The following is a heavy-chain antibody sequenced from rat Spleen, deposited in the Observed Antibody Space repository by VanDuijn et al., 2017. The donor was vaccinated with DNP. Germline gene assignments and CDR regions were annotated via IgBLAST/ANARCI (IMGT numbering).Heavy chain of an antibody. CDR2: ITNEGSST. CDR3: ARLLAGRSYYFDY. D-gene: IGHD1-4*01. V-gene: IGHV5-22*01. Sequence: EVRLVESGGGLVQPGRSLRLSCAASGFTFSDYYMAWVRQAPKKGLEWVASITNEGSSTYFGDSVKGRFTISRDNAKSTLYLQMNSLRSEDTATYYCARLLAGRSYYFDYWGQGVMVTVSS. J-gene: IGHJ2*01. CDR1: GFTFSDYY.